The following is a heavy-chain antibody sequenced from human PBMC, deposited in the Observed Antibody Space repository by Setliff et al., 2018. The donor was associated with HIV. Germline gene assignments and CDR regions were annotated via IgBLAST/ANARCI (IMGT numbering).Heavy chain of an antibody. J-gene: IGHJ4*02. CDR3: ARGHYGE. V-gene: IGHV3-73*01. CDR2: IRSKAKTYAT. D-gene: IGHD4-17*01. CDR1: GFTFSGSA. Sequence: GGSLRLSFAASGFTFSGSAMHWVRQASGKGLEWVGRIRSKAKTYATAFAASVKGRFTISRDDSKNTAFLQMNSLKTEDTAVYYCARGHYGEWGQGTLVTVSS.